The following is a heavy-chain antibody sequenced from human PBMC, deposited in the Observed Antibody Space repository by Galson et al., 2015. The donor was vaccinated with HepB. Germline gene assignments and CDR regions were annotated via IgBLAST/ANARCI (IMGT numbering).Heavy chain of an antibody. CDR1: GGTFSSYA. J-gene: IGHJ3*02. CDR3: ARSQGYCSGGSCPGAFDI. Sequence: SVKVSCKASGGTFSSYAISWVRQAPGQGLEWMGRIIPILGIANYAQKFQGRVTITADKSTSTAYMELSSLRSEDTAVYYCARSQGYCSGGSCPGAFDIWGQGTMVTVSS. D-gene: IGHD2-15*01. V-gene: IGHV1-69*04. CDR2: IIPILGIA.